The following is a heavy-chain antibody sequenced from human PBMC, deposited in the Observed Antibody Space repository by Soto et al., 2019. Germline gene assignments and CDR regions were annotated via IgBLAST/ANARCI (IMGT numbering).Heavy chain of an antibody. CDR2: ISGSGGNA. CDR1: GFTFSSYA. D-gene: IGHD1-26*01. Sequence: EVQLLESGGGLVQPGGSLRLSCAASGFTFSSYAMSWVRQAPGKGLEWLSTISGSGGNAYYADSVKGRFSISRDNSKNTLRLQMNSLRADDTAVYYCAKDGASGSYPPYYYFGMDVWGQGTTVTVSS. J-gene: IGHJ6*02. CDR3: AKDGASGSYPPYYYFGMDV. V-gene: IGHV3-23*01.